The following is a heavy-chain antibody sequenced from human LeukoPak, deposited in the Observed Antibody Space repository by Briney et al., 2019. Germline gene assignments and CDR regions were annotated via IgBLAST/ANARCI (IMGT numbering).Heavy chain of an antibody. Sequence: ASVKVSCKASGFTFRTSAVQWVRQARGQRLEWIGWIVVGSGNTNYAQKFQERVTISRDMSTSTAYMELSSLRSEDTAVYYCAAQVNHHDSTVWDPWGQGTLVTVSS. D-gene: IGHD3-22*01. CDR2: IVVGSGNT. V-gene: IGHV1-58*01. J-gene: IGHJ5*02. CDR1: GFTFRTSA. CDR3: AAQVNHHDSTVWDP.